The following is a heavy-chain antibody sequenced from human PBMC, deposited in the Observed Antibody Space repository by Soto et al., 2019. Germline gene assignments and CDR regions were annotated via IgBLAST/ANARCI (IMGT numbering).Heavy chain of an antibody. CDR3: ALHGRGVGARPLHY. J-gene: IGHJ4*02. Sequence: QVTLKESGPVLVKPTETRTLTCTVSGFSLSNARMGVSWIRQPPGKALEWLAHIFSNDEKSYCTSLKSRLTICKDTYKSQVVLTMTNMDLVDTTTYSCALHGRGVGARPLHYWGQGTMVTVSS. CDR1: GFSLSNARMG. CDR2: IFSNDEK. V-gene: IGHV2-26*01. D-gene: IGHD1-26*01.